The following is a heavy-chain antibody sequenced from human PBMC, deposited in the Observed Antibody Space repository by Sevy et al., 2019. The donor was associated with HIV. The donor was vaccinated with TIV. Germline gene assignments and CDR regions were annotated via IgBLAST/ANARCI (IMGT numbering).Heavy chain of an antibody. J-gene: IGHJ3*02. Sequence: GGSLRLSCAASGFTFSSYSMNWVRQAPGKGLEWVSSISSSSSYIYYADSVKGRFTISRDNAKNSLYLQMNSLRAEDTAVYYCATIMIVVPRGAFDIWGQGTMVTVS. CDR3: ATIMIVVPRGAFDI. D-gene: IGHD3-22*01. CDR2: ISSSSSYI. V-gene: IGHV3-21*01. CDR1: GFTFSSYS.